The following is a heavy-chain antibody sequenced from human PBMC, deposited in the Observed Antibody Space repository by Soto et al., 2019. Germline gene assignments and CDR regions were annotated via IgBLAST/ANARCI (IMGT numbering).Heavy chain of an antibody. CDR3: TTGRGGSAYVAGAY. J-gene: IGHJ4*02. CDR1: GFSFTSAW. CDR2: IKTNIDGGAT. V-gene: IGHV3-15*07. D-gene: IGHD5-12*01. Sequence: EVQLVESGGGLVKPGGSLRLSCAASGFSFTSAWMNWVRQIPGKGLEWVGRIKTNIDGGATDYAAPGKGRFTISRDDSKDTVYLQMNSLKTEDTAVYYCTTGRGGSAYVAGAYWGQGALVTVSS.